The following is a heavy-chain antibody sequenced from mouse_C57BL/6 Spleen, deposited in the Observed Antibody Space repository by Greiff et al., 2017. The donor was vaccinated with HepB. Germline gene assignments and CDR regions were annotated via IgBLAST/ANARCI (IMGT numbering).Heavy chain of an antibody. V-gene: IGHV1-64*01. Sequence: QVHVKQPGAELVKPGASVKLSCKASGYTFTSYWMHWVKQRPGQGLEWIGMIHPNSGSTNYNEKFKSKATLTVDKSSSTAYMQLSSLTSEDSAVYYCAREEAQATPYYFDYWGQGTTLTVSS. D-gene: IGHD3-2*02. J-gene: IGHJ2*01. CDR3: AREEAQATPYYFDY. CDR2: IHPNSGST. CDR1: GYTFTSYW.